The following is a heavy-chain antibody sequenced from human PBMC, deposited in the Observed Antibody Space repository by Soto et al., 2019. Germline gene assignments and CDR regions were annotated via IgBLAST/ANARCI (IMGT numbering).Heavy chain of an antibody. CDR1: GITFSAYW. V-gene: IGHV3-74*01. CDR3: ARVFSGYDSDSGDS. J-gene: IGHJ4*02. CDR2: VNGDGSNT. D-gene: IGHD5-12*01. Sequence: GGSLRLSCAASGITFSAYWMHWVRQAPGKGLVWLSRVNGDGSNTGYADFVKGRFTISRDNAKNTLYLQMNSLRAEDTAIYYCARVFSGYDSDSGDSWGQGTLVTVSS.